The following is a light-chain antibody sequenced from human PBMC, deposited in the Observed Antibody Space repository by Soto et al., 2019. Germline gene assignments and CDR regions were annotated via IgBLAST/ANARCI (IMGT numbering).Light chain of an antibody. V-gene: IGLV2-11*01. CDR3: CSYAGSLHLGV. Sequence: QSALTQPRSVSGSPGQAVTISCTGTSSDVGGYNYVSWYQQHPGKAPKLMIYDVSKRPSGVPDRFSGSKSGNTASLTISGLQAEDEADYYCCSYAGSLHLGVFGTGTKLTVL. CDR2: DVS. CDR1: SSDVGGYNY. J-gene: IGLJ1*01.